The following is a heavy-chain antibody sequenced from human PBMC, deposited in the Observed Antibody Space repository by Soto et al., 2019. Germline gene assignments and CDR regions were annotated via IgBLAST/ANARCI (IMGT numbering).Heavy chain of an antibody. CDR1: GYTFTSYD. Sequence: ASVKVSCKASGYTFTSYDINWVRQATGQGLEWMGWMNPNSGNTGYAQKFQGRVTMTRNTSISTAYMELSSLRSEDTAVYYCAREGAPYCAPSRSWFDPGGQGTLVTVSS. V-gene: IGHV1-8*01. J-gene: IGHJ5*02. CDR2: MNPNSGNT. CDR3: AREGAPYCAPSRSWFDP. D-gene: IGHD2-2*01.